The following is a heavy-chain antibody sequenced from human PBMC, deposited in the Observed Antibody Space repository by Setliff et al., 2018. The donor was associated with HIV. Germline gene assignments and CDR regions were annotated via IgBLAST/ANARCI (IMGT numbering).Heavy chain of an antibody. CDR3: ARDDGDYGRGIQF. CDR1: GGSIIINDYY. Sequence: SETLSLTCTVSGGSIIINDYYWGWIRQSPGKGLEWIGSIVYSGTTYYNVSLESRVTISVDTSKNQFSLKLRSVTAAATAVYYCARDDGDYGRGIQFWGQGTLVTVSS. CDR2: IVYSGTT. J-gene: IGHJ4*02. D-gene: IGHD4-17*01. V-gene: IGHV4-39*07.